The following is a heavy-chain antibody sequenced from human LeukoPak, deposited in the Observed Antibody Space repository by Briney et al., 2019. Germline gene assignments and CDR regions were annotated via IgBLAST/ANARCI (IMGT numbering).Heavy chain of an antibody. CDR1: GFTFSRYW. Sequence: GGSLRLSCAASGFTFSRYWMHWVRQAPGKGLVWVSRINGDGSTTSYADSVKGGFTIPRDNAKNTLYLQMNSLRAEDTAVYYCATGNYYDGRGYYTFGHWGQGTLVTVSS. D-gene: IGHD3-22*01. CDR3: ATGNYYDGRGYYTFGH. J-gene: IGHJ1*01. CDR2: INGDGSTT. V-gene: IGHV3-74*01.